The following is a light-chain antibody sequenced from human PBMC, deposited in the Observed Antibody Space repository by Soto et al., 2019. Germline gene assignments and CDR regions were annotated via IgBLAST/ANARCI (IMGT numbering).Light chain of an antibody. CDR2: GAS. J-gene: IGKJ5*01. CDR3: QQYHWAPDT. V-gene: IGKV3-20*01. Sequence: EIVLTQSPGTLSLSPGERATLSFMSSQIVGGYTLAWFQQRPGQAPRLVIYGASNRAAGIPDRFSGSGSGTDFTLTVSRPEPEDFAMYYCQQYHWAPDTFGQGTRLEIK. CDR1: QIVGGYT.